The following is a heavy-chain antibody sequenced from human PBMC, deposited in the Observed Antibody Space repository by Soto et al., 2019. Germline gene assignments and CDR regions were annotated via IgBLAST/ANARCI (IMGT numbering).Heavy chain of an antibody. J-gene: IGHJ4*02. Sequence: GESLKISCHASGYTFIYFWVSWVRQVPGKGLEWMGVIYPGASDIRYGPSFEGHVTISADKSTNTAYLQWNSLEAADTAIYYCARQGPSRGSDYAAFDFWGPGTLVTVCS. CDR2: IYPGASDI. V-gene: IGHV5-51*01. CDR3: ARQGPSRGSDYAAFDF. D-gene: IGHD3-10*01. CDR1: GYTFIYFW.